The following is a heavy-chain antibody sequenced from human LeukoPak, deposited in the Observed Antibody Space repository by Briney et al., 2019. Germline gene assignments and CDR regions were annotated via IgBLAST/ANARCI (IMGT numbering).Heavy chain of an antibody. Sequence: GGSLRLSCKASGFTFHNYAMTWVRQAPGKGLDWVSTVSGTGTSTFYADSVKARATISRDNSKNMLYLQMSSLRAEDTAMYYCAKGYYDSHRGFFEYWGLGTLVTVSS. CDR1: GFTFHNYA. CDR2: VSGTGTST. V-gene: IGHV3-23*01. J-gene: IGHJ4*02. D-gene: IGHD3-3*01. CDR3: AKGYYDSHRGFFEY.